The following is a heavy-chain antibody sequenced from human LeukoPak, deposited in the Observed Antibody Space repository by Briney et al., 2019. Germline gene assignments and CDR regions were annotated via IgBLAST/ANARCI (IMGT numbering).Heavy chain of an antibody. CDR1: QSTFYRYW. D-gene: IGHD4-23*01. V-gene: IGHV3-74*01. CDR2: VYSDVTST. J-gene: IGHJ4*02. CDR3: AGGGFSGFDR. Sequence: PGGSLRLSCAASQSTFYRYWMHWVRHVPGKGLAWVSRVYSDVTSTSYADSVKGRFTVSRDNTKNTLYLQMDSLRVDDTAVYYCAGGGFSGFDRWGQGIVVTVSS.